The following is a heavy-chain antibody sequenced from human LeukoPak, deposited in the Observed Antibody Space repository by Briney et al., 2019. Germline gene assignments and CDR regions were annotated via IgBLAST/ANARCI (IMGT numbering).Heavy chain of an antibody. V-gene: IGHV3-30*02. CDR2: INYDGSKE. D-gene: IGHD4-17*01. CDR1: GFTYSRFG. CDR3: ATMTTVTGYY. J-gene: IGHJ4*02. Sequence: GGSLTLSCAASGFTYSRFGMHWVRQAPGKGLEWVTFINYDGSKEYYADSVKGRFTISRDNSKNTLYLQMNSLRAEDTAVYYCATMTTVTGYYWGQGTLVTVSS.